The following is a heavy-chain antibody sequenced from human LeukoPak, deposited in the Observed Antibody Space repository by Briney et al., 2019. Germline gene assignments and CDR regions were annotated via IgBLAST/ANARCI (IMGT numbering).Heavy chain of an antibody. D-gene: IGHD6-13*01. CDR2: IFYSGGT. J-gene: IGHJ4*02. CDR1: DDSLKNSVYY. Sequence: PSETLSLTCTVSDDSLKNSVYYWGWIRQLPGKGLQWVGSIFYSGGTYYNPSLRSRAAISVDMTERQFSLTVNSVTATDTAVYYCARRVAVPGFYYFDYWGQGILVTVSS. V-gene: IGHV4-39*07. CDR3: ARRVAVPGFYYFDY.